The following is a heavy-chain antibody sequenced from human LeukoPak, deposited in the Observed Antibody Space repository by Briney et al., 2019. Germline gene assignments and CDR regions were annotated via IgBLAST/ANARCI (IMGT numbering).Heavy chain of an antibody. CDR3: ASSRTNYCGGDCPYDAFDI. V-gene: IGHV1-8*03. CDR2: MNPNSGNT. Sequence: GASVKVSCKASGYTFTSYDINWVRQATGQGLEWMGWMNPNSGNTGYAQKFQGRVTITRNTSISTAYMELSSLRSEDTAVYYCASSRTNYCGGDCPYDAFDIWGQGTMVTVYS. J-gene: IGHJ3*02. CDR1: GYTFTSYD. D-gene: IGHD2-21*01.